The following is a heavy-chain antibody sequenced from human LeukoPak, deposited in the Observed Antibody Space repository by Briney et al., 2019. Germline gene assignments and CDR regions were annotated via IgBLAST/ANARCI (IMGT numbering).Heavy chain of an antibody. CDR2: ISAYNGNT. V-gene: IGHV1-18*01. CDR1: GYTFTSYG. Sequence: ASVKVSCKASGYTFTSYGISWVRQAPGQGLEWMGWISAYNGNTNYAQKFQGRVTMTRNTSISTAYMELSSLRSEDTAVYYCARDYSGYDYWGQGTLVTVSS. D-gene: IGHD2-15*01. CDR3: ARDYSGYDY. J-gene: IGHJ4*02.